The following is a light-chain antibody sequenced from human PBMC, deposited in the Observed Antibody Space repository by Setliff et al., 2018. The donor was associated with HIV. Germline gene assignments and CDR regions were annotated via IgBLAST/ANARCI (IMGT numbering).Light chain of an antibody. J-gene: IGLJ2*01. CDR2: STN. Sequence: QSVLTQPTSASGTPGQRVTISCSGSSSNIGRNAVTWYQQLPGAAPRLLIYSTNQRPAGVPARFSGSKSGTSASLAISGLQSEDEADYYCAAWDDSLNGHGVFGGGTKVTVL. CDR3: AAWDDSLNGHGV. V-gene: IGLV1-44*01. CDR1: SSNIGRNA.